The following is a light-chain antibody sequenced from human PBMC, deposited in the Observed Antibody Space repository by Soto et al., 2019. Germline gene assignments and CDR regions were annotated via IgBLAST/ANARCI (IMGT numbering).Light chain of an antibody. V-gene: IGKV1-5*03. J-gene: IGKJ1*01. CDR1: QRISSW. CDR2: KAS. Sequence: DIQMTQSPSTLSASVGDRVTITCRASQRISSWLAWYQQKPGKAPKLLIYKASSLESGVPSRFSGSGSGTELTLTISSLQPYDFANYYCQQYNSYSWTFGQWTKVEIK. CDR3: QQYNSYSWT.